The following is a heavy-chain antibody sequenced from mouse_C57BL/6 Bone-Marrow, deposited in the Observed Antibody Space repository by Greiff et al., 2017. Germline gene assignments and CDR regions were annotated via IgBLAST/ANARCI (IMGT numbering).Heavy chain of an antibody. Sequence: QVQLQQSGAELARPGASVKLSCKASGYTFTSYGISWVKQRTGQGLEWIGGIYPRSGNTYYNEKFKGKATLTADKSSSTAYMELRSLTSEDSAVYFCARSYYYEPFAYWDQGTLVTVSA. J-gene: IGHJ3*01. CDR1: GYTFTSYG. CDR3: ARSYYYEPFAY. V-gene: IGHV1-81*01. CDR2: IYPRSGNT. D-gene: IGHD2-4*01.